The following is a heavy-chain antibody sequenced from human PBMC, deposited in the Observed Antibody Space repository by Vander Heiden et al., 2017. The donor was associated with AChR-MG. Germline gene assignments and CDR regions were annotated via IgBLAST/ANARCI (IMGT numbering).Heavy chain of an antibody. V-gene: IGHV4-59*01. CDR3: ARDTDY. J-gene: IGHJ4*02. CDR2: IYYSGST. Sequence: QLQLQESGPGLVKPSETLSLTCTVSGGSISSYYWSWIRQPPGKGLEWIGYIYYSGSTNYNPSLKSRVTISVDTSKNQFSLKLSSVTAADTAVYYCARDTDYWGQGTLVTVSS. CDR1: GGSISSYY.